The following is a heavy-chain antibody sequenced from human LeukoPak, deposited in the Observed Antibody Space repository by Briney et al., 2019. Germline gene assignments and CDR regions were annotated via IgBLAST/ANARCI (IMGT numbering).Heavy chain of an antibody. CDR2: ISTSGGSS. D-gene: IGHD3-22*01. J-gene: IGHJ4*02. Sequence: ESLRLSCAASGFTFSSYAMSWVRQAPGKGLEWVSGISTSGGSSSYADSVKGRFTISRDNPRNTLYMQMNSLRAEDTALYYCAIMHPYYDGSGYWVQWGQGTLVTVSS. CDR1: GFTFSSYA. CDR3: AIMHPYYDGSGYWVQ. V-gene: IGHV3-23*01.